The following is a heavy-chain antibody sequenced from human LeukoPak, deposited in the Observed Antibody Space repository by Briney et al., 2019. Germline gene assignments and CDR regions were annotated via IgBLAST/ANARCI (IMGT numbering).Heavy chain of an antibody. D-gene: IGHD3-22*01. CDR2: IKEDGGEI. Sequence: GGSLRLPCAASGFTFSRYWMSWVRQAPGKGLEWVANIKEDGGEIYYVDSVKGRFTISRDNTKNSLFLQMNSLRAEDTAVYYCARDDYYSNADWGQGTLVTVSS. CDR3: ARDDYYSNAD. V-gene: IGHV3-7*01. J-gene: IGHJ4*02. CDR1: GFTFSRYW.